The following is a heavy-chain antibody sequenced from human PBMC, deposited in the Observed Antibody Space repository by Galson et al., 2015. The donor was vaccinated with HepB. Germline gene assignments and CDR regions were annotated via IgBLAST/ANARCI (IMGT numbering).Heavy chain of an antibody. CDR2: ISGSGGST. J-gene: IGHJ4*02. CDR3: AKSSRGGVVIKDYFDY. CDR1: GFTFSSYA. D-gene: IGHD3-22*01. V-gene: IGHV3-23*01. Sequence: SLRLSCAASGFTFSSYAMSWARQAPGQGLEWVSGISGSGGSTYYADSVKGRFTISRDNSKNTLYLQMNSLSAEDTALYYCAKSSRGGVVIKDYFDYWGQGTLVTVSS.